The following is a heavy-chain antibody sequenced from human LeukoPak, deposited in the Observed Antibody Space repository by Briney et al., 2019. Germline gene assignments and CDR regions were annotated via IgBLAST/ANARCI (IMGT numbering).Heavy chain of an antibody. V-gene: IGHV4-34*01. CDR2: INHSGST. CDR3: ARSGGYSSNYYYYMDV. D-gene: IGHD6-13*01. Sequence: SETLSLICAVYGGSFSGYYWSWIRQPPGKGLEWIGEINHSGSTNYNPSLKSRATISVDTAKNQFSLKLTSVTAADTAVYYCARSGGYSSNYYYYMDVWGKGPTVTVSS. J-gene: IGHJ6*03. CDR1: GGSFSGYY.